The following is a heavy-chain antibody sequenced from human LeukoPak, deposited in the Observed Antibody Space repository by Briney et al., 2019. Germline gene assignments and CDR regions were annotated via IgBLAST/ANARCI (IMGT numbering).Heavy chain of an antibody. J-gene: IGHJ4*02. D-gene: IGHD6-19*01. CDR2: IYGGGST. Sequence: GGSLRLSCAASGFAFSDSWMHWVRQAPGKGLEWVSVIYGGGSTYYADSVKGRFTISRDTPKNTLYLQMNSLRVEDTAVYYCASWPGGWYGEDSWGQGTLVTVSS. CDR1: GFAFSDSW. CDR3: ASWPGGWYGEDS. V-gene: IGHV3-53*01.